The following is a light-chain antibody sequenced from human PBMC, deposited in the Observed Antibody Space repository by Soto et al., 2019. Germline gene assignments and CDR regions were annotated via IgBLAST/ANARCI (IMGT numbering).Light chain of an antibody. CDR3: QQYRSSTPWT. J-gene: IGKJ1*01. V-gene: IGKV3-20*01. CDR1: QSVSSSY. Sequence: EIVLTQSPGTLSLSPGERATLSCRASQSVSSSYLAWYQQKPGQAPRLLIYGASSSATGIADRFSGSGSGTDFTRTIIRLEPEYFAVYYCQQYRSSTPWTFGQGPKVEIK. CDR2: GAS.